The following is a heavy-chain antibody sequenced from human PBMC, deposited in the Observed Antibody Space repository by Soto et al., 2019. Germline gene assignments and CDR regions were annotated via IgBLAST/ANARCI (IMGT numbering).Heavy chain of an antibody. CDR3: MRKFGVDADNWFHP. CDR2: IYPGDSDT. CDR1: GYTFTSYW. Sequence: GESLSISCVASGYTFTSYWIGWVRQMPGKGLEWMGIIYPGDSDTRYSPSFRGQVTISADKSISTAYLQWSSLKASDTAMYYCMRKFGVDADNWFHPWGQGTLVPVSP. D-gene: IGHD5-12*01. J-gene: IGHJ5*02. V-gene: IGHV5-51*01.